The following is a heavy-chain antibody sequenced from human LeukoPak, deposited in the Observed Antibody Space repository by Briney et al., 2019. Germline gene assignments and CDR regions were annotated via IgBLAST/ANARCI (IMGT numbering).Heavy chain of an antibody. V-gene: IGHV4-59*08. CDR3: ARLRSGYDLGDAFDI. Sequence: SETLSLTCTVSGGSISSYYWSWIRQPPGKGLEWIGYIYYSGSTNYNPSLKSRVTISVDTSKNQFSLKLSSVTAADTAVYYCARLRSGYDLGDAFDIWGQGTMVTVSS. D-gene: IGHD5-12*01. J-gene: IGHJ3*02. CDR1: GGSISSYY. CDR2: IYYSGST.